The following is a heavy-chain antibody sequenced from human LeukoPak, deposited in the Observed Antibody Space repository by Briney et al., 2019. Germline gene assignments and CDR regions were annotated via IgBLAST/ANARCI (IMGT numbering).Heavy chain of an antibody. J-gene: IGHJ3*02. CDR1: GGSISSYY. CDR3: ASARLDRDAFDI. V-gene: IGHV4-4*07. Sequence: SETLSLTCTVSGGSISSYYWSWIRQPAGKGLEWIGRIYTSGSTNYNPSLKSRVTMSVDTSKNQFSLKLSSVTVADTAVYYCASARLDRDAFDIWGQGTMVTVSS. D-gene: IGHD3-9*01. CDR2: IYTSGST.